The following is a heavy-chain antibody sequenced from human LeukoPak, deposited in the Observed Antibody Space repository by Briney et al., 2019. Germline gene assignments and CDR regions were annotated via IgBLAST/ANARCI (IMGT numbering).Heavy chain of an antibody. CDR3: ARGPPRGKYYYMDV. J-gene: IGHJ6*03. Sequence: GGSLRLSCAASGFTFSSFDMHWVRQPTGQGLEWVSTIGTASDTYYPGSVEGRFTLSTDNAKNSLYLQMNSLTAGDPAVYYCARGPPRGKYYYMDVWGKGTTVTVSS. CDR1: GFTFSSFD. D-gene: IGHD1-1*01. CDR2: IGTASDT. V-gene: IGHV3-13*01.